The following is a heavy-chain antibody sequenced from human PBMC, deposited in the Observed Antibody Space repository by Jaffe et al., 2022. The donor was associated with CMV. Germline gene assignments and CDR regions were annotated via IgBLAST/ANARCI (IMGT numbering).Heavy chain of an antibody. CDR1: GYTFTSYY. V-gene: IGHV1-46*01. CDR2: INPSGGST. J-gene: IGHJ6*02. D-gene: IGHD2-8*01. CDR3: ARTPIVLMVYATESYYYYGMDV. Sequence: QVQLVQSGAEVKKPGASVKVSCKASGYTFTSYYMHWVRQAPGQGLEWMGIINPSGGSTSYAQKFQGRVTMTRDTSTSTVYMELSSLRSEDTAVYYCARTPIVLMVYATESYYYYGMDVWGQGTTVTVSS.